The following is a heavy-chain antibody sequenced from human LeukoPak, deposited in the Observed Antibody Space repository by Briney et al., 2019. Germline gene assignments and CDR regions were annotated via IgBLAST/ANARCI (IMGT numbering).Heavy chain of an antibody. CDR3: AREDYDSSGFLVG. CDR1: GGSFRGYY. D-gene: IGHD3-22*01. CDR2: INHSGST. J-gene: IGHJ4*02. Sequence: SETLSLTCAVYGGSFRGYYWSWIRQPPGKGLEWIGEINHSGSTNYNPSLKSRVTISVDTSKNQFSLKLSSVTAADTAVYYCAREDYDSSGFLVGWGQGTLVTVSS. V-gene: IGHV4-34*01.